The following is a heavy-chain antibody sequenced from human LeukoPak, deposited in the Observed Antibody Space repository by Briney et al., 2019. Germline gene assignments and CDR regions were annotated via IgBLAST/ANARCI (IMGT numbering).Heavy chain of an antibody. D-gene: IGHD6-19*01. J-gene: IGHJ4*02. CDR3: ARFSRSIPVVF. Sequence: HAGGSLRLSCAASGFSFSSFWMSWVRLAPGKGLEWVANIKQDGSNQQYADSVKGRFTISRDNAKNSLYLQMTSLRAEDTAVYHCARFSRSIPVVFWGQGTLVTVSP. CDR2: IKQDGSNQ. CDR1: GFSFSSFW. V-gene: IGHV3-7*01.